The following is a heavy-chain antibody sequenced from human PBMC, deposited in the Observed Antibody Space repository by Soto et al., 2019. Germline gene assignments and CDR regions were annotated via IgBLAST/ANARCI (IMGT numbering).Heavy chain of an antibody. CDR1: GFAFSSYT. D-gene: IGHD6-19*01. Sequence: PGGSLRLSCAASGFAFSSYTMSWVRQTPGKGLEWVSSISASGGSTYYGDSLKGRFTISRDNSKNTLNLNIKSLGVEDSAVYYCAKDRGGFARGWEYYDFWGQGTQVTVSS. CDR2: ISASGGST. J-gene: IGHJ4*02. CDR3: AKDRGGFARGWEYYDF. V-gene: IGHV3-23*01.